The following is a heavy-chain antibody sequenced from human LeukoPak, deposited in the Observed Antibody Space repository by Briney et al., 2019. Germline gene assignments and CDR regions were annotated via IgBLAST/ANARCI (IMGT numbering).Heavy chain of an antibody. Sequence: SGGSLRLSCAASGFTFSNAWMNWVRQAPGKGLEWVGRIKSKTDGGTTDYAAPVKGRFTISRDDSNNTLYLQMNSLKTEDTAVYYCTTDRIVVVTAIVDYWGQGTLVTVSS. CDR3: TTDRIVVVTAIVDY. J-gene: IGHJ4*02. V-gene: IGHV3-15*07. D-gene: IGHD2-21*02. CDR1: GFTFSNAW. CDR2: IKSKTDGGTT.